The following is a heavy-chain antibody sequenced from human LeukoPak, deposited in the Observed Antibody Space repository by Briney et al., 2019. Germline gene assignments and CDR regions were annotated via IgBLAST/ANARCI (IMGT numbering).Heavy chain of an antibody. CDR2: IYHSGST. D-gene: IGHD3-10*01. CDR1: GYSISSGYY. J-gene: IGHJ3*02. Sequence: PSETLSLTCTVSGYSISSGYYWGWIRQPPGQGLEWIGSIYHSGSTYYNPSLKSRVTISVDTSKNQFSLKLSSVTAADTAVYYCARDRGCGFGELCRDAFDIWGQGTMVTVSS. V-gene: IGHV4-38-2*02. CDR3: ARDRGCGFGELCRDAFDI.